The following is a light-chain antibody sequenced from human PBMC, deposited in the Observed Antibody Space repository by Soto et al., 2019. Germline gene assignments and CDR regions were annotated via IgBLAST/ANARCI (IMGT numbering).Light chain of an antibody. CDR2: GAS. V-gene: IGKV3-20*01. Sequence: IVLTQSPGTLSISPGERATLSCRASQSVSSSYLAWYQQKPGQAPRLLIYGASSRATGIPDRFSGSGSGTDFTLTISRLEPEDFAVYYCQQYGSSLRTFGQGTKVDIK. J-gene: IGKJ1*01. CDR1: QSVSSSY. CDR3: QQYGSSLRT.